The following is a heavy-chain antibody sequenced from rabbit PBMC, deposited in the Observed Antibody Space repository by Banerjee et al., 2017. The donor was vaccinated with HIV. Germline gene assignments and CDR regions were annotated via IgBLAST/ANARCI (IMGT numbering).Heavy chain of an antibody. D-gene: IGHD1-1*01. V-gene: IGHV1S45*01. CDR1: GFSFSSSYY. CDR3: ARGAVGLIVYTYLHL. Sequence: QEQLVESGGGLVQPEGSLTLTCTASGFSFSSSYYMCWVRQAPGKGLEWIGCIYTGSGNTYYASWAKGRFTISKTSSTTVTLQMTSLTAADTATYFCARGAVGLIVYTYLHLWGPGTLVTVS. J-gene: IGHJ6*01. CDR2: IYTGSGNT.